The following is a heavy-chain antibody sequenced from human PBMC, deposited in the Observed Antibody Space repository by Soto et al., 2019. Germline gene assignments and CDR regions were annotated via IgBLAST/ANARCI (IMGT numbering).Heavy chain of an antibody. CDR2: IHHSGST. D-gene: IGHD6-13*01. CDR3: ARDQGSHPGD. CDR1: GVSISSDNW. Sequence: QVQLQESGPGLVRPSGTVSLTCAVSGVSISSDNWWSWVRQPPGKALEWIGAIHHSGSTNYNPSRKSRVTMSVVPSKDLFSLTLNSVTAADTAFYYCARDQGSHPGDWGQGTLVSVSS. J-gene: IGHJ4*02. V-gene: IGHV4-4*02.